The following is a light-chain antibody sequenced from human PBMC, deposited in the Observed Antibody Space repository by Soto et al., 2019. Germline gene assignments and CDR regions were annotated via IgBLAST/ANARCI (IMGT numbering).Light chain of an antibody. CDR1: QSFSSN. CDR3: QQFYTCPLP. CDR2: GTS. J-gene: IGKJ4*01. V-gene: IGKV3-15*01. Sequence: ELVMTQSPATLSVSPGERATLSCRASQSFSSNVAWYQQKPGQAPRLLIYGTSTRVTGIPARFSGSGSGTDFTLTISTLQSEVFEFYYGQQFYTCPLPSGGGPKVEIK.